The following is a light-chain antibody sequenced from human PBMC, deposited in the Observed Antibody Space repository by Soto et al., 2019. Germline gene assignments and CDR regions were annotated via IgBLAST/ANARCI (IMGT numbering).Light chain of an antibody. CDR2: DVS. CDR3: QQSNAFWT. V-gene: IGKV1-5*01. J-gene: IGKJ1*01. Sequence: DIQMTQSPSTLSASVGDRVTITCRASQTISSWLAWYQQKPGKAPKLLIYDVSTLGSGVPSRFSGSGSGTDFTLTISSLQPDDFATYYCQQSNAFWTFGQGIKVEIK. CDR1: QTISSW.